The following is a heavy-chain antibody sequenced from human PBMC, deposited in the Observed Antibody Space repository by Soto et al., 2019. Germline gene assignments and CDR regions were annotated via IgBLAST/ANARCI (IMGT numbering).Heavy chain of an antibody. D-gene: IGHD3-22*01. Sequence: LRLSCSASGFTFSSNDMHWVRQGTGKGLEWVSAIGTTGDTYYASSVKGRFTISRENAKNSLYLQMNSLRAGDTAIYFCARAIGPTLFDYWGQGTLVTAPQ. CDR3: ARAIGPTLFDY. CDR1: GFTFSSND. CDR2: IGTTGDT. J-gene: IGHJ4*02. V-gene: IGHV3-13*04.